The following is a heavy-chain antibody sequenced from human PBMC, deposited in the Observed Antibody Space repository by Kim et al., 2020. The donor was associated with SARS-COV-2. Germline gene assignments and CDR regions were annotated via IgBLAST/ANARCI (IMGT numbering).Heavy chain of an antibody. CDR3: AKDRSGYDWVDFDY. Sequence: ADSVKGRFTISGDNSKNTLYLQMNSLRAEDTAVYYCAKDRSGYDWVDFDYWGQGTLVTVSS. V-gene: IGHV3-23*01. D-gene: IGHD5-12*01. J-gene: IGHJ4*02.